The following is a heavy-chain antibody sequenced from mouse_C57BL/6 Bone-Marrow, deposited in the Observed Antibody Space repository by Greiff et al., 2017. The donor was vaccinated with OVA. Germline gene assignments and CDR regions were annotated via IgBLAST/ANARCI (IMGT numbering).Heavy chain of an antibody. V-gene: IGHV1-55*01. Sequence: VQLQQPGAELVKPGASVKMSCKASGYTFTSYWITWVKQRPGQGLEWIGDIYPGSGSTNYNEKFKSKATLTVDTSSSTAYMQLSSLTSEDSAVYYCARRWSYYYAMDYWGRGTAVTVSS. CDR2: IYPGSGST. CDR3: ARRWSYYYAMDY. CDR1: GYTFTSYW. D-gene: IGHD2-3*01. J-gene: IGHJ4*01.